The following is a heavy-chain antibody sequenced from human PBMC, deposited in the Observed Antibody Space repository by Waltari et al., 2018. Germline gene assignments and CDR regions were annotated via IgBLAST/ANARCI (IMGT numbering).Heavy chain of an antibody. V-gene: IGHV3-53*01. Sequence: EVQLGESGGAVSQPGGSRRHSGTASGFLVSNNYMGCVRQAPGKGRELVSVIYNDGTTLYAYSVKGRFTVSRDNSKNMVHLQMDRLRAEDTAVYYCATDGDGDCSLCLAQWGQGTLVTVSS. J-gene: IGHJ4*02. CDR1: GFLVSNNY. D-gene: IGHD2-21*02. CDR2: IYNDGTT. CDR3: ATDGDGDCSLCLAQ.